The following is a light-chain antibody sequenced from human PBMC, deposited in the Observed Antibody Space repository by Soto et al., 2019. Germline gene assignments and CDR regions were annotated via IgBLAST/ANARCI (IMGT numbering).Light chain of an antibody. CDR1: QTFSNSF. J-gene: IGKJ4*01. V-gene: IGKV3D-20*02. Sequence: EIVLTQSPGTLSLSPGERATLSCRASQTFSNSFLSWFQQIPGQAPRLLIYGASMRATGIPDRFSGSGSGTDFTLTISSLEPEDFAVYYCQQRSNWRLTFGGGTTVDIK. CDR2: GAS. CDR3: QQRSNWRLT.